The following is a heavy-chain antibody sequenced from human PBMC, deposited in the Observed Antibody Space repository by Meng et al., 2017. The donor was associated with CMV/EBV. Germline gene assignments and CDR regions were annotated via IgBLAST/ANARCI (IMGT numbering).Heavy chain of an antibody. J-gene: IGHJ6*02. Sequence: GESLKISCAASGFTFSSYGMHWVRQAPGKGLEWVAVIWYDGSNKYYADSVKGRFTISRDNSKNTLYLQMNSLRAEDTAVYYCAKRALRFFRSYYGMDVWGQGTTVTVSS. V-gene: IGHV3-33*06. CDR1: GFTFSSYG. D-gene: IGHD3-3*01. CDR3: AKRALRFFRSYYGMDV. CDR2: IWYDGSNK.